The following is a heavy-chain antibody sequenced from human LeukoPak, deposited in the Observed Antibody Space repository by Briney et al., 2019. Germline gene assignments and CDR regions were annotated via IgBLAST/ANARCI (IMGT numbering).Heavy chain of an antibody. CDR3: AKDCLGSWSGYYFGVFDC. CDR2: ISTSGGST. J-gene: IGHJ4*02. CDR1: GFIFSNYA. V-gene: IGHV3-23*01. D-gene: IGHD3-3*01. Sequence: PGGSLRLSCSASGFIFSNYAMSWVRQAPGKGLEWVSGISTSGGSTYYRDSVKGRFTISRDNSRNTQYLQMNSLRTEDTAVYYCAKDCLGSWSGYYFGVFDCWGQGTLVTVSS.